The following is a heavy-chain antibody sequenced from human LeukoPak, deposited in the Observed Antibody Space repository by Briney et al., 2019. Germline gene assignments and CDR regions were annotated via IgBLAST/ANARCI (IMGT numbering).Heavy chain of an antibody. J-gene: IGHJ6*03. D-gene: IGHD5-12*01. CDR3: AKSDDSGYDWDYYYYYMDV. CDR1: GFTFSSYG. CDR2: IRYDGSNK. Sequence: GGSLRLSCAASGFTFSSYGMHWVRQAPGKGLEWVAFIRYDGSNKYYADSVKGRFTISRDNSKNTLYLQMNSLRAEDTAVYYCAKSDDSGYDWDYYYYYMDVWGKGTTVTVSS. V-gene: IGHV3-30*02.